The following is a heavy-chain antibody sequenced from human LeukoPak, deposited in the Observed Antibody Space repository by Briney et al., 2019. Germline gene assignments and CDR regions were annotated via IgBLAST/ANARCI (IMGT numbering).Heavy chain of an antibody. CDR3: ASRRGYSYGSRFFDI. CDR1: GYTFTSYY. Sequence: AASVKVSCKASGYTFTSYYMHWVRQAPGQGLEWMGIINPSGGSTSYAQRFQGRVTMTRDMSTSTVYMELSSLRSEDTAVYYCASRRGYSYGSRFFDIWGQGTMVTVSS. CDR2: INPSGGST. V-gene: IGHV1-46*01. J-gene: IGHJ3*02. D-gene: IGHD5-18*01.